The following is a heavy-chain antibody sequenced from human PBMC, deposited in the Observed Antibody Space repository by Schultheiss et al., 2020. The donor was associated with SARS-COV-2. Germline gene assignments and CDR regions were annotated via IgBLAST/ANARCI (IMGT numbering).Heavy chain of an antibody. Sequence: SETLSLTCTVSGGSISSSTYYWAWIRQPPGKGLEWIGSIYYSGTTYYNPSLKSRVTISVDTSKNQFSLKLTSVTAADTSVYYCTSDYVWGSFRPDALDIWGQGTTVTVSS. J-gene: IGHJ3*02. CDR2: IYYSGTT. V-gene: IGHV4-39*01. CDR1: GGSISSSTYY. CDR3: TSDYVWGSFRPDALDI. D-gene: IGHD3-16*02.